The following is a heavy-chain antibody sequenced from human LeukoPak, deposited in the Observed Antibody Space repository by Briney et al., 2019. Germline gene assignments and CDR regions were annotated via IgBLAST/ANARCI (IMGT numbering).Heavy chain of an antibody. J-gene: IGHJ5*02. Sequence: SETLSLTCTVSGGSISSYYWSWIRQPPGKGLEWIGYIYYSGSTNYNPSLKSRVTISIDTSKNQFSLKLSSVTAADTAVYYCAKVNQWAADDPWGQGTLVTVSS. D-gene: IGHD1-26*01. CDR1: GGSISSYY. CDR2: IYYSGST. CDR3: AKVNQWAADDP. V-gene: IGHV4-59*01.